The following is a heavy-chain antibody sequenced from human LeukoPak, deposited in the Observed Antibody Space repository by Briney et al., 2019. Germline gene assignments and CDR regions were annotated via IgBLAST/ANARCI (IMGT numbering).Heavy chain of an antibody. CDR1: GYTFTGYY. J-gene: IGHJ2*01. D-gene: IGHD3-22*01. V-gene: IGHV1-2*02. Sequence: ASVKVSCKASGYTFTGYYMHWVRQAPGQGLEWMGWINPNSGGTNYAQKFQGRVTMTRDTSISTAYMELSRLRSDDTAVYYCARDWNYYDSSGYWYFDLWGRGTLVTVSS. CDR3: ARDWNYYDSSGYWYFDL. CDR2: INPNSGGT.